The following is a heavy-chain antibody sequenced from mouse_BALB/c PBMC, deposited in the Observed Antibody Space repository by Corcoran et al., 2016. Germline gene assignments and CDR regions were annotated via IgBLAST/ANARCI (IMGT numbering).Heavy chain of an antibody. Sequence: EVQLQQSGPELVKPGASVKMSCKASGYTFTSYVMHWVKQKPGQGLEWIGYINPYNDGTKYNEKFKGKATLTLDKSSSTAYMELSSLTSEDSAVYYCARNGIYDGYYVWYFDVWGAGTTVTVSS. CDR3: ARNGIYDGYYVWYFDV. V-gene: IGHV1S136*01. J-gene: IGHJ1*01. D-gene: IGHD2-3*01. CDR2: INPYNDGT. CDR1: GYTFTSYV.